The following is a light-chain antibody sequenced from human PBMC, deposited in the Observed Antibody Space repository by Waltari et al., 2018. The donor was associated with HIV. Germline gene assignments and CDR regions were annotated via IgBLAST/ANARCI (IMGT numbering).Light chain of an antibody. J-gene: IGLJ3*02. CDR3: QSYDSSLRDWV. CDR1: ASNIGAGSH. CDR2: ANN. V-gene: IGLV1-40*01. Sequence: QSVLTQPPSLSGAPGQTIIISCAGSASNIGAGSHVHWYQQLPGSVPRLLIYANNNRPSGVPDRFSGSKSGTSASLAITGLQAEDETDYYCQSYDSSLRDWVFGGGTKLTVL.